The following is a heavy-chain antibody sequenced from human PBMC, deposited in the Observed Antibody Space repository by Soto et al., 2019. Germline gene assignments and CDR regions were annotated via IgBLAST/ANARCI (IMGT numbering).Heavy chain of an antibody. D-gene: IGHD6-13*01. CDR1: GYSFTNYW. Sequence: RGESLKISCQGSGYSFTNYWIGWVRQMPEKGLEWMGIIYPGDSDTRYSPSFQGQVTISADKSINTANLQWSSLKASDTAIYYCARMAAEGYYYYGMDVWGQGTTVTVSS. J-gene: IGHJ6*02. CDR2: IYPGDSDT. V-gene: IGHV5-51*01. CDR3: ARMAAEGYYYYGMDV.